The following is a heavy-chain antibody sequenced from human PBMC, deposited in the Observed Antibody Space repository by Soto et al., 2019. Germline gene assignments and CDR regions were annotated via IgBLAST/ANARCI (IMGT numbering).Heavy chain of an antibody. Sequence: SETLSLTCAVYGESFSGYIWTWIRQTPGKGLQLIGQINHSGSASYNPSLKSRVTISVHTSNSQFSLELSSVTAADTAVYFCARGLITGSHYSGGWYYFDAWGQGTQVT. D-gene: IGHD6-19*01. CDR2: INHSGSA. CDR1: GESFSGYI. J-gene: IGHJ4*02. V-gene: IGHV4-34*01. CDR3: ARGLITGSHYSGGWYYFDA.